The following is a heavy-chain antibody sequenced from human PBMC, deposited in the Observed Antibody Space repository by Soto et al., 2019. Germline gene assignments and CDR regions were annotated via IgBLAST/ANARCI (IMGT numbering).Heavy chain of an antibody. CDR2: IVPIYRTA. CDR3: ARDSGAKLSSS. D-gene: IGHD6-13*01. CDR1: GGTFSSYR. V-gene: IGHV1-69*13. J-gene: IGHJ4*02. Sequence: ASVKVSCKASGGTFSSYRFNWVRQARGQGLEWLGGIVPIYRTADYAQKFQGRVTITADESTRTVYMELSSLKSQDTALYYCARDSGAKLSSSWGQGTLVTVPQ.